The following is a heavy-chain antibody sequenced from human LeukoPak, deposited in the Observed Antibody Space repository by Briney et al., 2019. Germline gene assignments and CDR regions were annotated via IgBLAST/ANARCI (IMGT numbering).Heavy chain of an antibody. Sequence: PSHTLSLTCTVSGASISNYYSSSIRQPPGKGLEWVGYIYSSVSASYNASLKSRVTISLETSTSQFSLKPSCVTAADTAVYYCARFSGSYWDYWGQGTLVTVSS. V-gene: IGHV4-4*09. CDR2: IYSSVSA. CDR1: GASISNYY. D-gene: IGHD1-26*01. CDR3: ARFSGSYWDY. J-gene: IGHJ4*02.